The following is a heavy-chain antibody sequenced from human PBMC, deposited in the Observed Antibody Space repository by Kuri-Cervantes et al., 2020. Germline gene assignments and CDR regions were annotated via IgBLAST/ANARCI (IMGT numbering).Heavy chain of an antibody. CDR3: ARAHDYYGSGSYLGY. J-gene: IGHJ4*02. CDR1: GFTFSSYG. Sequence: GESLKISCAASGFTFSSYGMHWVRQAPGKGLEWVAVIWYDGSNKYYADSVKGRFTISRDNSKNTLYLQMNSLRAEDTAVYYCARAHDYYGSGSYLGYWGQGTLVTVSS. CDR2: IWYDGSNK. V-gene: IGHV3-33*01. D-gene: IGHD3-10*01.